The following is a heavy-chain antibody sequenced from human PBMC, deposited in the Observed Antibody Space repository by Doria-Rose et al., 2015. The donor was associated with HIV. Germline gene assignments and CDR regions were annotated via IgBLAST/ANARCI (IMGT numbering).Heavy chain of an antibody. CDR2: LKEDGSEE. CDR1: GFIFTKYW. CDR3: ARGSYARAS. J-gene: IGHJ5*01. D-gene: IGHD2-2*01. Sequence: EVPLQESGGGLVQPGGSLRLSCAASGFIFTKYWMTWVRQAPGKGLGWVANLKEDGSEEHYVDSVKGRFTVSRDNAKTSLYLQMNSLRAEDTAVYYCARGSYARASWFHGTPVTV. V-gene: IGHV3-7*05.